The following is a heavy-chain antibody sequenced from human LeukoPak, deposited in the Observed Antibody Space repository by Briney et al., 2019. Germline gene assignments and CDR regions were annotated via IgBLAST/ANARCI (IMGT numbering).Heavy chain of an antibody. CDR2: ISGSGGST. CDR3: AKGGEWLYYFDY. V-gene: IGHV3-23*01. Sequence: GGSLRLSCVASGFTFSSYAMSWVRQAPGKGLEWVSAISGSGGSTYYADSVKGRFTISRDNSKNTLYLQMNSLRAEDTAVYYCAKGGEWLYYFDYWGQGTLVTVSS. D-gene: IGHD6-19*01. J-gene: IGHJ4*02. CDR1: GFTFSSYA.